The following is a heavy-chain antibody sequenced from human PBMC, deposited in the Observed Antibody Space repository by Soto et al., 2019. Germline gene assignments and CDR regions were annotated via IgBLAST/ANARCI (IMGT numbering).Heavy chain of an antibody. J-gene: IGHJ4*02. CDR1: GFSLTTPGLG. Sequence: QITLKHSGPTLVKPTQPLTLTCTVSGFSLTTPGLGVGWIRQPPGKALEWRTLVYWHDDKRYSSSLGDRLTIARGTSNNQVVLSMTNMDPEDSATYYCVRLMSTDTTGYFNYWGQGIMVTVSS. D-gene: IGHD1-1*01. CDR2: VYWHDDK. CDR3: VRLMSTDTTGYFNY. V-gene: IGHV2-5*01.